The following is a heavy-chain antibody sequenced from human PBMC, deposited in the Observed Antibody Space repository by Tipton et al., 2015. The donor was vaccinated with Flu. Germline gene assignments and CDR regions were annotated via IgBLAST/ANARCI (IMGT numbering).Heavy chain of an antibody. CDR2: INSDGSSA. CDR1: GFTFSNNW. Sequence: GSLRLSCAASGFTFSNNWMHWVRQAPGKGLVWVSRINSDGSSASYADSVKGRFTISRDNAKNTMYLQMNNLRAEDTAVYYCARDQITFEGGYYYYYMDVWGKGTTVTVSS. V-gene: IGHV3-74*01. D-gene: IGHD3-16*01. J-gene: IGHJ6*03. CDR3: ARDQITFEGGYYYYYMDV.